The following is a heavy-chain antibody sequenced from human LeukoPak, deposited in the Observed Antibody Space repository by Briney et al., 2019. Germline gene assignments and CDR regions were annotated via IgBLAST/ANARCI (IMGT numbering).Heavy chain of an antibody. CDR3: ARVGGGSYQGWFDP. Sequence: SETLSLTCTVSGGSISSYYWSWIRQPPGKGLEWIGYIYYSGSTNYNPSLKSRVTISVDTSKNQFSLKLSSVTAADTAVYYCARVGGGSYQGWFDPWGQGTLVTVSS. CDR2: IYYSGST. J-gene: IGHJ5*02. D-gene: IGHD1-26*01. V-gene: IGHV4-59*01. CDR1: GGSISSYY.